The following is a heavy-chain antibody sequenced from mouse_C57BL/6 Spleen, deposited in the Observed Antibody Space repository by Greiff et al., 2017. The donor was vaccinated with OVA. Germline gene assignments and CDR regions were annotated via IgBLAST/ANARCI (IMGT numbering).Heavy chain of an antibody. J-gene: IGHJ1*03. Sequence: VHLVESGPGLVAPSPSLSITCTASGFSLTSYGVHWVRQPPGKGLEWLVVIWRDGSTTYNSALKSRLSISKDNSKSHVFLKMNSLQTDDTAMYYCARHTDYYGSSYWYFDVWGTGTTVTVSS. D-gene: IGHD1-1*01. V-gene: IGHV2-6-1*01. CDR1: GFSLTSYG. CDR3: ARHTDYYGSSYWYFDV. CDR2: IWRDGST.